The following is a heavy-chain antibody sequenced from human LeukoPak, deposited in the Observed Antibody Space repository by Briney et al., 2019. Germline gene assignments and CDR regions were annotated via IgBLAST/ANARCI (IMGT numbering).Heavy chain of an antibody. V-gene: IGHV4-4*09. CDR1: GGSISRYF. J-gene: IGHJ5*02. CDR3: ARDSSSWNGWFDP. Sequence: PSETLSLTCTVSGGSISRYFWIWIRQPPGKGLERIGYIYSSGSTNYNPSLKSRVTISVDTSKNQFSLKLSSVTAAGSAVYYCARDSSSWNGWFDPWGQGTLVTVSS. CDR2: IYSSGST. D-gene: IGHD6-13*01.